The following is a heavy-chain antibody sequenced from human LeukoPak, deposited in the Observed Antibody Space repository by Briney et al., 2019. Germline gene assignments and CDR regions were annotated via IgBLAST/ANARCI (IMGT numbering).Heavy chain of an antibody. V-gene: IGHV3-21*01. D-gene: IGHD3-3*01. CDR3: AREIAIFGVPTS. J-gene: IGHJ4*02. CDR1: GFTFSSYS. Sequence: AGGSLRLSCAASGFTFSSYSMNWVRQAPEKGLEWVSSISSSSSYIYYADSVKGRFTISRDNAKNSLYLQMNSLRAEDTAVYYCAREIAIFGVPTSWGQGTLVTVSS. CDR2: ISSSSSYI.